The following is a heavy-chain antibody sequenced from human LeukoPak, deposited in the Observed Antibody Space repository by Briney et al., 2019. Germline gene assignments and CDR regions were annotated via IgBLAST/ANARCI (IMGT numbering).Heavy chain of an antibody. V-gene: IGHV4-39*07. CDR2: IYYSGST. CDR1: GGSISSSSYY. D-gene: IGHD2-21*02. J-gene: IGHJ4*02. Sequence: PSETLSLTCTVSGGSISSSSYYWGWIRQPPGKGLEWIGSIYYSGSTYYNPSLKSRVTISVDTSKNQFSLKLSSVTAADTAVYYCARGRAYCGGDCYYYFDYWGQGTLVTVSS. CDR3: ARGRAYCGGDCYYYFDY.